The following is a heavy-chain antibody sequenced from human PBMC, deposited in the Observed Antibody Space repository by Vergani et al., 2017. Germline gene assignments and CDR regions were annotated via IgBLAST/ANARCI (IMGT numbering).Heavy chain of an antibody. J-gene: IGHJ6*02. D-gene: IGHD6-19*01. Sequence: QVQLQQWGAGLLKPSETLSLTCAVYGGSFSGYYWSWIRQPPGQGLEWIGEIIHSGRTNYNPSLKSRVTISVDTSKNQFSLKLSSVNAADTAVYYCARAAVAGTYYYYGMDVWGQGTTVTVSS. V-gene: IGHV4-34*12. CDR2: IIHSGRT. CDR1: GGSFSGYY. CDR3: ARAAVAGTYYYYGMDV.